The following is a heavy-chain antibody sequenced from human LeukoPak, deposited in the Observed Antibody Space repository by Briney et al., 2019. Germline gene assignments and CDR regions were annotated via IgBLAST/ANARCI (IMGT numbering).Heavy chain of an antibody. CDR1: GGSFTNCP. CDR2: IMPMFGTT. V-gene: IGHV1-69*13. CDR3: ARGDSVPLGGGNLLRVLYFHD. J-gene: IGHJ1*01. Sequence: SVKVSCKASGGSFTNCPFHWVRQAPGQGLEWLGGIMPMFGTTDYAQNFQDRLTITADESTITAYLELNSLRYEDSAVYYCARGDSVPLGGGNLLRVLYFHDWGQGTLVAVSS. D-gene: IGHD4-23*01.